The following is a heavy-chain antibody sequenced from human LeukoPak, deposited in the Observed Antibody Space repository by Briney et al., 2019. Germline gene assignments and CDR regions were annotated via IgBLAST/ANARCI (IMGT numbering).Heavy chain of an antibody. CDR1: GFTFSDYE. D-gene: IGHD2/OR15-2a*01. Sequence: GGSLRLSCAASGFTFSDYEMNWVRQAPGKGLEWVSSISLTSNDIYYAASVRGRFIISRDNAKNLLSLQMNSLRAEDTALYYCARGDTSLQRNDALDIWGQGTMVSVSS. J-gene: IGHJ3*02. CDR3: ARGDTSLQRNDALDI. CDR2: ISLTSNDI. V-gene: IGHV3-21*01.